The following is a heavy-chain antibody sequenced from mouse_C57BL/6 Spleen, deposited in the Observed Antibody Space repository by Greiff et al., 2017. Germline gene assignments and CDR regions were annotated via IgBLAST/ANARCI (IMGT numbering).Heavy chain of an antibody. J-gene: IGHJ2*01. CDR3: ARESYDYDY. V-gene: IGHV3-6*01. CDR2: ISYDGSN. Sequence: EVKLMESRPGLVKPSQSLSLTCSVTGYSITSGYYWNWIRQFPGNKLEWMGYISYDGSNNYNPSLKNRISITRDKSKNQFFLKWNSVTTEDTATYYCARESYDYDYWGQGTTLTVSS. D-gene: IGHD2-4*01. CDR1: GYSITSGYY.